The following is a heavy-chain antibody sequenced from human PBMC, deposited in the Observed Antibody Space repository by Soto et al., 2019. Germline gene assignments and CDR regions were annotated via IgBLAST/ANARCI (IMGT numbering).Heavy chain of an antibody. CDR1: GCSISIYY. CDR2: IYYSGST. Sequence: SETLSLTCTVSGCSISIYYWSWIRQPPGKGLEWIGYIYYSGSTNYNPSLKSRVTISVDTSKNQFSLKLSSVTAADTAVYYCARDKILEWSLPGYYYYYMDVWGKGTTVTVSS. V-gene: IGHV4-59*01. J-gene: IGHJ6*03. CDR3: ARDKILEWSLPGYYYYYMDV. D-gene: IGHD3-3*01.